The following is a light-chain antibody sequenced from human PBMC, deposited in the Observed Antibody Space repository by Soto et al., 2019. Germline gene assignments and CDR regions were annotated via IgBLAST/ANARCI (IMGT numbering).Light chain of an antibody. CDR1: QSVSSSY. CDR3: QQYGSSGLN. V-gene: IGKV3-20*01. Sequence: EIVLTQSPGTLSLSPGERATLSCRASQSVSSSYLAWYQQKPGQAPRLLIYGASSRATCIPDRFSGSGSGTDFTLTISRLEPEDFAVYYCQQYGSSGLNFGGGTKVEIK. CDR2: GAS. J-gene: IGKJ4*01.